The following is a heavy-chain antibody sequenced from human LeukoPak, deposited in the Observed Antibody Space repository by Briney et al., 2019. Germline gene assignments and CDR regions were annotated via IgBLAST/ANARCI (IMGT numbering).Heavy chain of an antibody. CDR1: GFTFSSYA. CDR2: ISGSGGST. D-gene: IGHD3-16*01. CDR3: AKVGGGAFDI. Sequence: GGSLRLSCAASGFTFSSYAMSWVRQAPGKGLEWVSAISGSGGSTYYADSVKGRLTISRDNSKNTLYLQMNSLRAEDTAVYYWAKVGGGAFDIWGQGTMVTVSS. V-gene: IGHV3-23*01. J-gene: IGHJ3*02.